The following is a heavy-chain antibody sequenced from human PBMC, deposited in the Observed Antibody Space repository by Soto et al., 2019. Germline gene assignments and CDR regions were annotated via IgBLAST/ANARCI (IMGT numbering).Heavy chain of an antibody. V-gene: IGHV4-61*01. J-gene: IGHJ4*02. CDR3: ARGDYALVY. D-gene: IGHD3-16*01. CDR1: GGSVNSGSYY. CDR2: VYDSGSF. Sequence: SDTLSLTCTVSGGSVNSGSYYWTWIRQPPGKGLEWIGYVYDSGSFNYNPSLKSRVTISVDTSKNQFSLKLNSVTAADTAVYYCARGDYALVYWGQGTLVTVSS.